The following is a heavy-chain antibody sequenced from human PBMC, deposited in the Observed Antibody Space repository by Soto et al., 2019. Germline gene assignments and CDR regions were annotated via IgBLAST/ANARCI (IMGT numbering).Heavy chain of an antibody. D-gene: IGHD6-19*01. CDR2: LSEGVNT. J-gene: IGHJ3*01. CDR3: ARIPGSSGWYWYASDV. CDR1: GDSISNSY. Sequence: SETLSLTCTVSGDSISNSYWSWIRQPPGKGLEWIGVLSEGVNTNYNPSLKSRVTMTIDTSKNQFSLRLNSVTAADTAVYYCARIPGSSGWYWYASDVWGQGTMVTVSS. V-gene: IGHV4-59*08.